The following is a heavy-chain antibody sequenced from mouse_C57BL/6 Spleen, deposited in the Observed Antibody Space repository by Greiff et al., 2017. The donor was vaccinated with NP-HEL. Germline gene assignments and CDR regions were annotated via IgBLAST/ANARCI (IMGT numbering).Heavy chain of an antibody. J-gene: IGHJ1*03. D-gene: IGHD1-1*01. CDR1: GFTFSSYA. CDR2: ISSGGDYI. CDR3: TREQTVVARGYFDV. Sequence: EVQLVESGEGLVKPGGSLKLSCAASGFTFSSYAMSWVRQTPEKRLEWVAYISSGGDYIYYADTVKGRFTISRDNARNTLYLQMSSLKSEDTAMYYCTREQTVVARGYFDVWGTGTTVTVSS. V-gene: IGHV5-9-1*02.